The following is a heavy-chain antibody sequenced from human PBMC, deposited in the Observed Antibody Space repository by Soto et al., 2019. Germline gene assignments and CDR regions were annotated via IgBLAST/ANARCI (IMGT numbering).Heavy chain of an antibody. J-gene: IGHJ4*02. CDR1: GGTFSNYT. CDR3: LSDN. Sequence: VQLVQSGAEVKKSGSSVKVSCKASGGTFSNYTLGWVRKAPGQGLEWMGRIIPMLGIANYAQKFQGRVMMTADESTNTAYMELRSLRSDDTAIYYCLSDNWGQGTLVIVSP. CDR2: IIPMLGIA. V-gene: IGHV1-69*02. D-gene: IGHD3-22*01.